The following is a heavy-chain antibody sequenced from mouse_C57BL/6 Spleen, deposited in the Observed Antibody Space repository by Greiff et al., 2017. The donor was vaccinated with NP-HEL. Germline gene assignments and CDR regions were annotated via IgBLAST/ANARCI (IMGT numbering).Heavy chain of an antibody. Sequence: EVKLVESGPELVKPGASVKMSCKASGYTFTDYNMHWVKQSHGKSLEWIGYINPNNGGTSYNQKFKGKATLTVNKSSSTAYMELRSLTSEDSAVYYCALYYDYDGFFDYWGQGTTLTVSS. D-gene: IGHD2-4*01. J-gene: IGHJ2*01. CDR2: INPNNGGT. CDR3: ALYYDYDGFFDY. V-gene: IGHV1-22*01. CDR1: GYTFTDYN.